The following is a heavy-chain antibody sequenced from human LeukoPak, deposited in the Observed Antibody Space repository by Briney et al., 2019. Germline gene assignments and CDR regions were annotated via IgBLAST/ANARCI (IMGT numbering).Heavy chain of an antibody. CDR1: GYTFTSYG. J-gene: IGHJ4*02. V-gene: IGHV1-18*01. CDR2: ISANNGDT. D-gene: IGHD3-16*01. Sequence: ASVKVSCKASGYTFTSYGIAWVRQAPGQGLQWMGWISANNGDTSYSQKLQGRVTMTTDTSTNTAYMELRSLTSDDTAVYYCARDPPGLTLGSPGNYWGQGTLVIVSS. CDR3: ARDPPGLTLGSPGNY.